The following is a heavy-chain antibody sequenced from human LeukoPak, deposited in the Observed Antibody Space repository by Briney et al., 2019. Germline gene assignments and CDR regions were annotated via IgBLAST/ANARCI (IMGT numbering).Heavy chain of an antibody. Sequence: ASVKVSCKASGYTFTGYYMHWVRQAPGQGLEWMGWINPNSGGTNYAQKFQGRVTMTRDTSISTAYMELSRLRSDDTAVYYCARDPTAPADIVATNDDYWGQGTLVTVSS. D-gene: IGHD5-12*01. CDR2: INPNSGGT. CDR1: GYTFTGYY. CDR3: ARDPTAPADIVATNDDY. V-gene: IGHV1-2*02. J-gene: IGHJ4*02.